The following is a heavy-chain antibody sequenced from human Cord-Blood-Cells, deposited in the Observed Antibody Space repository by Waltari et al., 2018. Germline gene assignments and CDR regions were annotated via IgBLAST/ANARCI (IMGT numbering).Heavy chain of an antibody. CDR3: ARMESNYYYGMDV. Sequence: QVQLQESGPGLVKPSGTLSLTCAVSGGSISSSNWWSWARQPPGKGLEWIGEIYHSGRTHYNPSVKSRVTISVGKSSNQFSLKLSSGTAADTAVYYCARMESNYYYGMDVWGQGTTVTVSS. J-gene: IGHJ6*02. D-gene: IGHD3-3*01. CDR1: GGSISSSNW. V-gene: IGHV4-4*02. CDR2: IYHSGRT.